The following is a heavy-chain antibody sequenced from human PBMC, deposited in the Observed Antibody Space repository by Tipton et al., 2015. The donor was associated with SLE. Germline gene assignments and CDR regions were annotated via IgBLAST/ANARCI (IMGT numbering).Heavy chain of an antibody. V-gene: IGHV3-7*01. CDR1: GFTFDTYW. CDR2: MKQDGSEK. D-gene: IGHD5-18*01. CDR3: ARERYSYGFDY. J-gene: IGHJ4*02. Sequence: SLRLSCAASGFTFDTYWMNWVRQAPGKGLEWVANMKQDGSEKYYVDSVKGRFTISRDNAKNSLYLQMSSLRVEDTAVYYCARERYSYGFDYWGQGTLVTVSS.